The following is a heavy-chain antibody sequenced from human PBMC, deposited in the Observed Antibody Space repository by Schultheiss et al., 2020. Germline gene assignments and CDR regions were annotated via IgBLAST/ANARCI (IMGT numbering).Heavy chain of an antibody. CDR3: ARSTYSSSSY. V-gene: IGHV4-39*01. J-gene: IGHJ4*02. Sequence: SQTLSLTCTVSGGSISSSSYYWGWIRQPPGKGLEWIGSIYYSGSTYYNPSLKSRVTISVDTSKNQFSLKLSSVTAADTAVYYCARSTYSSSSYWGQGTLVNVYS. CDR2: IYYSGST. D-gene: IGHD6-13*01. CDR1: GGSISSSSYY.